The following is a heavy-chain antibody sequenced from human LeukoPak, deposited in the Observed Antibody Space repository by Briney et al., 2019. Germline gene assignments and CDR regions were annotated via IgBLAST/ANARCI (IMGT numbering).Heavy chain of an antibody. J-gene: IGHJ4*02. CDR2: INPNSGGT. CDR3: ARGTGDYYGSGSYYNHFDY. D-gene: IGHD3-10*01. CDR1: GYTFTGYY. V-gene: IGHV1-2*06. Sequence: ASVKVSCKASGYTFTGYYMHWVRQAPGQGLEWMGRINPNSGGTNYAQKFQGRVTMTRDTSISTAYMELSGLRSDDTAVYYCARGTGDYYGSGSYYNHFDYWGQGTLVTVSS.